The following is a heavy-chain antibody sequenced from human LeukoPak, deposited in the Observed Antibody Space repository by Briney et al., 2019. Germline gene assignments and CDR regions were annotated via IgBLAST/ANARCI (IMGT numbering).Heavy chain of an antibody. CDR3: SRATSLVPAAQYYYYMDV. CDR1: GGTFSSYA. J-gene: IGHJ6*03. CDR2: IIPIFGTA. V-gene: IGHV1-69*05. Sequence: SVTVSCKASGGTFSSYAISWVRQAAGQGLEWMGGIIPIFGTANYAQKFQGRVTITTDESTSTAYMELSSLRSEDTAVYYCSRATSLVPAAQYYYYMDVWGKGTTVTVSS. D-gene: IGHD2-2*01.